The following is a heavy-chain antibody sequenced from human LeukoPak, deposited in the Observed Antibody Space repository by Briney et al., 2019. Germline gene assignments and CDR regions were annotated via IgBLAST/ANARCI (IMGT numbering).Heavy chain of an antibody. D-gene: IGHD6-6*01. CDR3: ARGGAARPDF. CDR2: IKADGGEK. V-gene: IGHV3-7*01. Sequence: GGSLRLSCAASGFTVSSNYMSWVRQTPGKGLEWVAKIKADGGEKDHVASVKGRFTISRDNAKNSLYLQMNSLRVEDTAVYYCARGGAARPDFWGQGTLVTVSS. J-gene: IGHJ4*02. CDR1: GFTVSSNY.